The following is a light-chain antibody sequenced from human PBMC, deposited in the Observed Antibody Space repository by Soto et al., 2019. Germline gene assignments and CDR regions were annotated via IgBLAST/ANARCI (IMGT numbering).Light chain of an antibody. CDR3: QQSNTYPYT. CDR2: KAS. J-gene: IGKJ2*01. CDR1: QSISSW. Sequence: DIQMTQSPSTLSASVGDRVTITCRASQSISSWLAWYQQKPGKAPKLLIYKASNLESGVPARFIGRGSGKEFTITISSLQPDSFATYYRQQSNTYPYTFGQGTKLEIK. V-gene: IGKV1-5*03.